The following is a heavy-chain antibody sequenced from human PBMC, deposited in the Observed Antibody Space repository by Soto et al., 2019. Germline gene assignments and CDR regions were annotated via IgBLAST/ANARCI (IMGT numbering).Heavy chain of an antibody. Sequence: PSETLSLTCTVSGGSISSSSYYWGWIRQPPGKGLEWIGSIYYSGSTYYNPSLKSRVTISVDTSKNQFSLKLSSVTAADTAVYYCARQGEQWLVLFYWGQGTLVTVSS. V-gene: IGHV4-39*01. CDR2: IYYSGST. CDR3: ARQGEQWLVLFY. D-gene: IGHD6-19*01. CDR1: GGSISSSSYY. J-gene: IGHJ4*02.